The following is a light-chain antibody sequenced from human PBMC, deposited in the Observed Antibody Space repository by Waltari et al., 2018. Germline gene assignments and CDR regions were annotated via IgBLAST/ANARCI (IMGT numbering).Light chain of an antibody. CDR1: QSVRNNY. J-gene: IGKJ4*01. Sequence: IVLTQSPGTLSLSPGGRATLSCRASQSVRNNYLAWYQQRPGQAPRLLIYGASSRASGIPDRFSGSGSGTDFTLTISRLEPEDFAMYYCQQCGSSPRTFGGGTKVEIK. CDR2: GAS. V-gene: IGKV3-20*01. CDR3: QQCGSSPRT.